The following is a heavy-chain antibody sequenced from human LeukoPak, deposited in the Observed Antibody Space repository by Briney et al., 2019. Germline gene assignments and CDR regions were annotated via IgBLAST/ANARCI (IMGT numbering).Heavy chain of an antibody. CDR1: GFTFSSYS. V-gene: IGHV3-21*01. Sequence: GGSLRLSCAASGFTFSSYSMNWVRQAPGKGLECVSSISSSSSYIYYADSVKGRFTISRDNAKNSLYLQMNSLRAEDTAVYYCARASGTGYFDYWGQGTLVTVSS. CDR3: ARASGTGYFDY. CDR2: ISSSSSYI. J-gene: IGHJ4*02. D-gene: IGHD6-13*01.